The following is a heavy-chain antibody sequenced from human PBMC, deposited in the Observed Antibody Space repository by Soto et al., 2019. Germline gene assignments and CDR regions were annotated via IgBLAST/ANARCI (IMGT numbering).Heavy chain of an antibody. J-gene: IGHJ5*02. V-gene: IGHV4-59*02. CDR3: GRVMHAGCTYYFDL. D-gene: IGHD3-22*01. CDR1: GGSVTTHH. CDR2: TYYTGNN. Sequence: PSETLSLTCFVSGGSVTTHHWRWIRQFPGQGLEWIAYTYYTGNNNYNPSLQSRVTISLDTTKSHLSLQLTSMTAADTAVYYCGRVMHAGCTYYFDLWGQGTLVTVSS.